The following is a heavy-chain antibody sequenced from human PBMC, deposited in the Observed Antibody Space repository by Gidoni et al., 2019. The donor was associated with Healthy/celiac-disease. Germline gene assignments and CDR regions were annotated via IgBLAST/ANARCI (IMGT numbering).Heavy chain of an antibody. V-gene: IGHV2-70*15. CDR2: IDWDDDK. J-gene: IGHJ4*02. D-gene: IGHD3-3*01. CDR1: GFSLSTSGMC. Sequence: QVTLRESGPALVKPTQTLTLTCSFSGFSLSTSGMCVSWIRQPPGKALEWLARIDWDDDKYYSTSLKTRLTISKDTSKNQVVLTMTNMDPVDTATYYCARIPTRDYDFWAFDYWGQGTLVTVSS. CDR3: ARIPTRDYDFWAFDY.